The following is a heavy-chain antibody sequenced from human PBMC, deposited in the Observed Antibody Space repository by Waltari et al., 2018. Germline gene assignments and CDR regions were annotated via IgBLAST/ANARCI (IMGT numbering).Heavy chain of an antibody. CDR1: GYTFTAYY. Sequence: QVQLVQSGAEVKKPGASVKVSCMASGYTFTAYYVHCVRQAPGQGLEWMGWINPYSGATNSAQKFQGRVTMTRDTSVSTAYMELRSLRSDDTAVYYCARDREASMASFYYYGLDVWGLGTTVIVSS. V-gene: IGHV1-2*02. D-gene: IGHD3-10*01. J-gene: IGHJ6*02. CDR3: ARDREASMASFYYYGLDV. CDR2: INPYSGAT.